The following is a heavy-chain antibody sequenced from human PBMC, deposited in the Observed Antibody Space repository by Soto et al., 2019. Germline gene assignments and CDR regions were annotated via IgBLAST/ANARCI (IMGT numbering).Heavy chain of an antibody. V-gene: IGHV3-30*18. CDR2: ISYDGSNK. D-gene: IGHD4-17*01. CDR3: AKADGDYGWYFDL. CDR1: GFTFSSYG. Sequence: ESGGGVVQPGRSLRLSCAASGFTFSSYGMHWVRQAPGKGLEWVAVISYDGSNKYYADSVKGRFTISRDNSKNTLYLQMNSLRAEDTAVYYCAKADGDYGWYFDLWGRGTLVTVSS. J-gene: IGHJ2*01.